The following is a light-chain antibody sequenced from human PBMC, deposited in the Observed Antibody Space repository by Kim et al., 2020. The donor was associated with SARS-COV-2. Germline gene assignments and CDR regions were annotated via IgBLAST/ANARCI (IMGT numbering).Light chain of an antibody. CDR2: GAS. V-gene: IGKV3-20*01. Sequence: PGERATLSCRASQSVTSNDLAWYQQKPGQPPRLLIYGASSRATGIPDRFSGSGSGTDFTLTISGLEPEDFAVYYCQQYGFPPPNTFGQGTKVEIK. CDR1: QSVTSND. CDR3: QQYGFPPPNT. J-gene: IGKJ2*01.